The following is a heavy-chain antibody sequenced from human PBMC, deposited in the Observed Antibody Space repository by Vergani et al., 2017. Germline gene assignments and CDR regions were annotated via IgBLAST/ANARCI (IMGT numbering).Heavy chain of an antibody. Sequence: QVQLQQWGAGLLKPSETLSLTCAVYGGSFSGYYWSWIRQPPGKGLEWIGEINHSGSTNYNPSLKSRVTISVDTSKNQFSLKLSSVTAADTAVYYCARVQELYDFWSGYCVRYYYYMDVWGKGTTVTVSS. CDR1: GGSFSGYY. V-gene: IGHV4-34*01. CDR3: ARVQELYDFWSGYCVRYYYYMDV. J-gene: IGHJ6*03. CDR2: INHSGST. D-gene: IGHD3-3*01.